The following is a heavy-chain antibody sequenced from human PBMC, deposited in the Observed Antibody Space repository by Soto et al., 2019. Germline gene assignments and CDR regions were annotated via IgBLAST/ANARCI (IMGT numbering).Heavy chain of an antibody. CDR2: IYHSGST. Sequence: PSETLSLTCAVSGGSISSGGYSWSWIRQPPGKGLEWIGYIYHSGSTYYNPSLKSRGTISVDRSKNQFSLKLSSVTAADTAVYYCGLGGGEARDSSSWYLFDYWGQGTLVTDAS. CDR1: GGSISSGGYS. CDR3: GLGGGEARDSSSWYLFDY. J-gene: IGHJ4*02. D-gene: IGHD6-13*01. V-gene: IGHV4-30-2*01.